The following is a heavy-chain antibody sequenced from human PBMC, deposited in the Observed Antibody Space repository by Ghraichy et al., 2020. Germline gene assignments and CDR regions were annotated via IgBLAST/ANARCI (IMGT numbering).Heavy chain of an antibody. V-gene: IGHV4-34*01. CDR1: GGSFSGYY. CDR3: ARGSSLGSYLRYYYYYGMDV. J-gene: IGHJ6*02. Sequence: SETLSLTCAVYGGSFSGYYWSWIRQPPGKGLEWIGEINHSGSTNYNPSLKSRVTISVDTSKNQFSLKLSSVTAADTAVYYCARGSSLGSYLRYYYYYGMDVWGQGTTVTVSS. CDR2: INHSGST. D-gene: IGHD1-26*01.